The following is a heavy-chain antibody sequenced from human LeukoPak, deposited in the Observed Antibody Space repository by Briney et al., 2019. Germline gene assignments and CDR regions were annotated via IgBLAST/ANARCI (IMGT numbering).Heavy chain of an antibody. V-gene: IGHV4-61*02. Sequence: SQTLSLTCTVSGGSISSGSYYWSWIRQPAGKGLEWIGRIYTSGSTNYNPSLKSRVTISVDTSKNQFSLKLSSVTAADTAVYYCARDRRDLPYYYYYVDVWGKGTTVTISS. CDR1: GGSISSGSYY. CDR2: IYTSGST. J-gene: IGHJ6*03. CDR3: ARDRRDLPYYYYYVDV.